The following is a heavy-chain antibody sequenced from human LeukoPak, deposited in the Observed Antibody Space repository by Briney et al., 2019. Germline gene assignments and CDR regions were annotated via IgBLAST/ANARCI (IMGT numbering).Heavy chain of an antibody. Sequence: PGGSLRLSCAASGFTFSSSAMTWVRQAPGKGLEWVSSLTGGSDNSEHADSVKGRFSISRDNSKNTLYLQMNSLTAEDTAVYYCAKSRPTANGAGGFDYWGQGTLVTVSS. CDR2: LTGGSDNS. D-gene: IGHD4-11*01. V-gene: IGHV3-23*01. CDR1: GFTFSSSA. CDR3: AKSRPTANGAGGFDY. J-gene: IGHJ4*02.